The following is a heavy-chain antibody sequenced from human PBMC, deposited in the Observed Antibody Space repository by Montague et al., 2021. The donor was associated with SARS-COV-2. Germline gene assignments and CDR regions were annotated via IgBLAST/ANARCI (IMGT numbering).Heavy chain of an antibody. D-gene: IGHD3-16*01. CDR1: GGSISSSNW. CDR2: IYHSGNT. CDR3: ARSSPLGAHRFDY. V-gene: IGHV4-4*02. J-gene: IGHJ4*02. Sequence: SETLSLTCAVSGGSISSSNWWSWVRQPPGKGLEWIGEIYHSGNTNYNPSLQSRFTISVDKSKNQFSLRLSSVTAADTAVYYCARSSPLGAHRFDYWGQGTLVTVSS.